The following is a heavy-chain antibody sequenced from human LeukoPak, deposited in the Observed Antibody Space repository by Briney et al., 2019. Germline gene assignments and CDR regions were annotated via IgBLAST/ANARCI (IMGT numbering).Heavy chain of an antibody. Sequence: GGSLRLSCAASGFTFSSYGMHWVRQAPGKGLEWVAVISYDGSNKYYADSVKGRFTISRDNSKNTLYLQMNSLRAEDTAVYYCAKAPKVTIRPENKYYFDYWGQGTLVTVSS. CDR1: GFTFSSYG. V-gene: IGHV3-30*18. J-gene: IGHJ4*02. D-gene: IGHD3-9*01. CDR2: ISYDGSNK. CDR3: AKAPKVTIRPENKYYFDY.